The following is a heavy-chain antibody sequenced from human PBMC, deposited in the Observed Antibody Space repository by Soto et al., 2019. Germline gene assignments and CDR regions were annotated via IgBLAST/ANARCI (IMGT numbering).Heavy chain of an antibody. CDR2: ISSSSSYT. CDR1: GFTFSDYY. V-gene: IGHV3-11*06. D-gene: IGHD3-22*01. J-gene: IGHJ2*01. Sequence: QVQLVESGGGLVKPGGSLRLSCAASGFTFSDYYMIWIRQAPGKGLEWVSYISSSSSYTNYADSVKGRFTISRDNAKNSLYLQMNSLRAEDTAVYYCARDRRYYDSSGPDWYFDLWGRGTLVTVSS. CDR3: ARDRRYYDSSGPDWYFDL.